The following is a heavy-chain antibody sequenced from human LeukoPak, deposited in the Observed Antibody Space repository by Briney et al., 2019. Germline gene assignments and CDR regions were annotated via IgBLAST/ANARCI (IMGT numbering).Heavy chain of an antibody. J-gene: IGHJ6*02. CDR1: GGSFRGYY. D-gene: IGHD5-12*01. CDR3: ARGHSGYYYYYYGMDV. Sequence: SETLSLTCAVYGGSFRGYYWSWIRQPPGKGLEWIGEINHSGSTNYNPSLKSRVTLSVDTSKNQFSLNLSSVTAADTAVYYCARGHSGYYYYYYGMDVWGQGTTVTVS. V-gene: IGHV4-34*01. CDR2: INHSGST.